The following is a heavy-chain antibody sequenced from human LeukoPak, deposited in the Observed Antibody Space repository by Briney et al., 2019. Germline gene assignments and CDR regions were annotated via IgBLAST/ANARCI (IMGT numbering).Heavy chain of an antibody. Sequence: QPGGSLRLSCAASGFTVSSNYMSWVRQAPGKGLEWVSVIYSGGSTYYADSVKGRFTISRDNSKNTLYLQMNSLRAEDTAVYYCARVGDKGGWYAWFDPWGQGTLVTVSS. CDR1: GFTVSSNY. CDR2: IYSGGST. V-gene: IGHV3-66*01. CDR3: ARVGDKGGWYAWFDP. J-gene: IGHJ5*02. D-gene: IGHD6-19*01.